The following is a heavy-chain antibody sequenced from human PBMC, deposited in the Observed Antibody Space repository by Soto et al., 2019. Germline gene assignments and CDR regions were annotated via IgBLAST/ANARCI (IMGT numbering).Heavy chain of an antibody. V-gene: IGHV1-18*04. CDR3: ARWAGQVRDYGGPFDY. CDR1: GERFSTYG. Sequence: QVQLVQSGAEVKNPGASVTVSCKASGERFSTYGISWVRQAPGQGLEWMGWISTHNTNTNYAPKFQGRLLLTIDTSTTTAHMELRSLRPADTAVYYCARWAGQVRDYGGPFDYWGQGTLVTVSS. CDR2: ISTHNTNT. D-gene: IGHD4-17*01. J-gene: IGHJ4*02.